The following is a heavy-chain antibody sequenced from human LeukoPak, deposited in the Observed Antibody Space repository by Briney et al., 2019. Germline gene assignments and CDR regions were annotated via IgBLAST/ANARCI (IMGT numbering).Heavy chain of an antibody. CDR2: ISSSSSYK. D-gene: IGHD2-21*01. CDR1: GLIFSHYH. V-gene: IGHV3-11*03. J-gene: IGHJ6*02. CDR3: ARMRSPRRIAYGMDV. Sequence: GGPLTLPCTASGLIFSHYHMSWLRQAPGKGLEGVSYISSSSSYKNYAASVKGRFTISRNNAKKSLYLQMNSLRTEDTAVYYCARMRSPRRIAYGMDVWGQGTTVTVSS.